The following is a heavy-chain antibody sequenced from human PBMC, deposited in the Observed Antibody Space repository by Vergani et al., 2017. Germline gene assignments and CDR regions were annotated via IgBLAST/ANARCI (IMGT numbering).Heavy chain of an antibody. J-gene: IGHJ4*02. CDR3: ARPRGYCSSTSCYNLFDY. CDR2: IYPGDSDT. CDR1: GYSFTSYW. V-gene: IGHV5-51*01. Sequence: EVPLVQSGAEVKKPGESLKISCKGSGYSFTSYWIGWVRQMPGKGLEWMGIIYPGDSDTRYSPSFQGQVTISADKSISTAYLQWSSLKASDTAMYYCARPRGYCSSTSCYNLFDYWGQGTLVTVSS. D-gene: IGHD2-2*02.